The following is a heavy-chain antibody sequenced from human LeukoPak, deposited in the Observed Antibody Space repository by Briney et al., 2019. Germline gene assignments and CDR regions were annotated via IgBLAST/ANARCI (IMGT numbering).Heavy chain of an antibody. J-gene: IGHJ6*02. CDR3: ARDLRSSSFYYYYYGMDV. CDR2: INPNSGGT. CDR1: GYTFTGYY. Sequence: ASVTVSCKASGYTFTGYYMHWVRQAPGQGLEWMGWINPNSGGTNYAQKFQGRVTMTRDTSISTAYMELSRLRSDDTAVYYCARDLRSSSFYYYYYGMDVWGQGTTVTVSS. V-gene: IGHV1-2*02. D-gene: IGHD6-13*01.